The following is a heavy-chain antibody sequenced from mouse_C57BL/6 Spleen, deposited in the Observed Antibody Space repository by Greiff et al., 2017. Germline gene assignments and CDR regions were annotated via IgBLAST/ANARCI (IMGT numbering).Heavy chain of an antibody. V-gene: IGHV1-82*01. CDR2: IYPGDGDT. Sequence: QVQLQQSGPELVKPGASVKISCKASGYAFSSSWMNWVKQRPGKGLEWIGRIYPGDGDTNYNGKFKGKATLTADKSSSTAYMQLSSLTSEDSAVYFCARASDSSGYVNYGGQGTTLTVSS. D-gene: IGHD3-2*02. J-gene: IGHJ2*01. CDR1: GYAFSSSW. CDR3: ARASDSSGYVNY.